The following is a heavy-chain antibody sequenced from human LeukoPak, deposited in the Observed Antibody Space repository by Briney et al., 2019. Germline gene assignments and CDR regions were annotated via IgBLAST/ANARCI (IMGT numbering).Heavy chain of an antibody. V-gene: IGHV3-53*01. J-gene: IGHJ4*02. CDR1: GIAVSGNY. CDR3: GISQTWDHLFES. Sequence: PGLSLTLSCPASGIAVSGNYMSWVRQTPGNALEWASFISINTNKFYADSVPGRFTVSRDTSKNTLLLLMSRPSVEDSPVYCCGISQTWDHLFESWGQGTLVTVSS. CDR2: ISINTNK. D-gene: IGHD1-26*01.